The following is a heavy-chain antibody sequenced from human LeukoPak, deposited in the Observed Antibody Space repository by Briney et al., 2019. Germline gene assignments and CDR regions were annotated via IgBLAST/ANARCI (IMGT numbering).Heavy chain of an antibody. Sequence: KTSETLSLTCTVSGGSISSSSYYWGWIRQPPGKGLEWIGSIYYSGSTYYNPSLKSRVTISVDTSKNQFSLKLSSVTAADTAVYYCARIYDSIIWGQGTLVTVSS. CDR2: IYYSGST. J-gene: IGHJ4*02. D-gene: IGHD3-22*01. V-gene: IGHV4-39*01. CDR3: ARIYDSII. CDR1: GGSISSSSYY.